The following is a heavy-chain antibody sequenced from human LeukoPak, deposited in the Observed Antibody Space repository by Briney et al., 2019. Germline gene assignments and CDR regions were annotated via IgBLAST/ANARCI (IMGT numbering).Heavy chain of an antibody. CDR2: ICSTSRCI. CDR1: GFTLSSYS. Sequence: GALRLSCEASGFTLSSYSMNWVRRAQGKGLGWVSSICSTSRCIFYADSVKGRFTISRDNAKSSLYLQMNDLRAEDTAVYYCVRHGDTDSCLANWGQGTLVTVSS. J-gene: IGHJ4*02. V-gene: IGHV3-21*01. CDR3: VRHGDTDSCLAN. D-gene: IGHD2-2*01.